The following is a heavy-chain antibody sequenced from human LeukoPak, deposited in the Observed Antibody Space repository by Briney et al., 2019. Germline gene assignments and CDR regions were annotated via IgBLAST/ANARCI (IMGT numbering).Heavy chain of an antibody. CDR1: GGSISSGGYY. V-gene: IGHV4-30-2*01. CDR3: ARDRSGSLKNYVLDY. Sequence: SETLSLTCTVSGGSISSGGYYWSWIRQPPGKDLEWIAYIYHSGSTYYNPSLKSRVTISVDRSKNQFSLKLSSVTAADTAVYYCARDRSGSLKNYVLDYWGQGTLVTVSS. CDR2: IYHSGST. D-gene: IGHD1-7*01. J-gene: IGHJ4*02.